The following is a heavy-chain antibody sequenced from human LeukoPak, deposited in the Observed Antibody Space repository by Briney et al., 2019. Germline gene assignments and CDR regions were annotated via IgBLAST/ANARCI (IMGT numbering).Heavy chain of an antibody. V-gene: IGHV3-53*01. CDR1: GFTVSSNY. CDR3: ARPASTRADALDI. D-gene: IGHD6-13*01. J-gene: IGHJ3*02. CDR2: IYSGGST. Sequence: PGGSLRLSCAASGFTVSSNYMSWVRQAPGKGLEWVSVIYSGGSTYYADSVKGRFTISRDNSKNTLYLQMNSLRAEDTAVYYCARPASTRADALDIWGQGTMVTVSS.